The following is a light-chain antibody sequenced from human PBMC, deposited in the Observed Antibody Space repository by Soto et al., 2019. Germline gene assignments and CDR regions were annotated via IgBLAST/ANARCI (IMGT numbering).Light chain of an antibody. CDR3: QSYDNSLSGLYV. CDR2: GNN. Sequence: QSALTQPPSVSGAPGQRVTISCTGSSSNIGAGYDVYWYQQLPGTPPKVLIYGNNNRPSGVPDRFSDSKSGTSASLVITGLQAEDEADYYCQSYDNSLSGLYVFGTGTKVTVL. V-gene: IGLV1-40*01. CDR1: SSNIGAGYD. J-gene: IGLJ1*01.